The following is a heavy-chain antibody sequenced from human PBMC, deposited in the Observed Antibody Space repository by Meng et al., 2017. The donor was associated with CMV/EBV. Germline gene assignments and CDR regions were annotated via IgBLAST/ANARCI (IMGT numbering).Heavy chain of an antibody. CDR3: ARDWVTMVRGVIRYYGMDV. V-gene: IGHV3-53*01. CDR2: IYSCGST. D-gene: IGHD3-10*01. J-gene: IGHJ6*02. CDR1: GFTVSSNY. Sequence: GGSLRLSCAASGFTVSSNYMSWVRQAPGKGLEWVSVIYSCGSTYYADSVKGRFTISRDNSKNTLYLQMNSLRAEDTAVYYCARDWVTMVRGVIRYYGMDVWGQGTTVTVSS.